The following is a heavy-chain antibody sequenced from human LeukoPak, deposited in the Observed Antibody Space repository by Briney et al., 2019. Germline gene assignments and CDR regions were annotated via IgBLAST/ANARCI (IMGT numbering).Heavy chain of an antibody. CDR2: IYHSGST. CDR3: ARHEDAFDI. V-gene: IGHV4-61*02. CDR1: GGSISSGSYY. Sequence: SETLSLTCTVSGGSISSGSYYWSWIRQPAGKGLEWIGRIYHSGSTYYNPSLKSRVTISVDTSKNQFSLKLSSVTAADTAVYYCARHEDAFDIWGQGTMVTVSS. J-gene: IGHJ3*02.